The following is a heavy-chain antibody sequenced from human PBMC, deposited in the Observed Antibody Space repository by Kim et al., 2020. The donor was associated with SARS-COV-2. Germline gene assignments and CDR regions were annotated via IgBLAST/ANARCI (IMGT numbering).Heavy chain of an antibody. CDR2: T. V-gene: IGHV1-46*01. J-gene: IGHJ4*02. CDR3: TKYSGRNPFDY. D-gene: IGHD1-26*01. Sequence: TNYAQKFQGRVTMTRDTSPSTVYMELGSLRSEDTAVYYCTKYSGRNPFDYWGQRTLVTVSS.